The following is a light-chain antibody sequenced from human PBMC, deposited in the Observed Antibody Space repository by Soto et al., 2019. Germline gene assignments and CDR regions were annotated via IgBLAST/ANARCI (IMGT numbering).Light chain of an antibody. J-gene: IGLJ2*01. CDR2: EGS. CDR3: CSYAGSSTFEG. Sequence: QSALTQPASVSGSPGQSITISCTGTSSDVGSYNLVSWYQQHPGKAPKLMIYEGSKRPSGVSNRFSGSKSGNTASLTISGLQAEDEADYYCCSYAGSSTFEGFGGGTTLTVL. V-gene: IGLV2-23*03. CDR1: SSDVGSYNL.